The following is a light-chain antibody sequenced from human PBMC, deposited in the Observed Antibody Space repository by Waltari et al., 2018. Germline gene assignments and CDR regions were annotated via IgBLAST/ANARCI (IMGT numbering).Light chain of an antibody. CDR3: CSYAGTPRVV. CDR2: EVN. CDR1: NNDIGSYNL. J-gene: IGLJ2*01. V-gene: IGLV2-23*02. Sequence: QSALTQPASVSGSPGQSITISCTGTNNDIGSYNLVSWYQQHPGKAPKVIIFEVNKRPSGVFNRFSGSKSGNTASLTVSGLHPEDEADYYCCSYAGTPRVVFGGG.